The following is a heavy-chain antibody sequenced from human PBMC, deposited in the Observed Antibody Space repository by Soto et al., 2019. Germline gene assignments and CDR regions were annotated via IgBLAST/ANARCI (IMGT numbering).Heavy chain of an antibody. Sequence: QVQLQQWGAGLLKPSETLSLTCAVYGGSFSGYYWSWIRQPPGKGLEWNGEINHSGSTNYNPSLKCRGTISVDTSRNKFSLRLSSVTAADTAVYYCARVNKLWFVPDKWFDPWGQGTLVTVSS. CDR3: ARVNKLWFVPDKWFDP. CDR1: GGSFSGYY. D-gene: IGHD3-10*01. V-gene: IGHV4-34*01. CDR2: INHSGST. J-gene: IGHJ5*02.